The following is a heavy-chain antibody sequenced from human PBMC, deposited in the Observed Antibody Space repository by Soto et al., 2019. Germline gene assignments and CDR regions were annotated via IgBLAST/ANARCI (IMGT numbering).Heavy chain of an antibody. CDR2: IIPIFGTA. Sequence: SVKVSRKTAGGAFSSYAISWVRHATGQGLEWMGGIIPIFGTANYAQKFQGRVTITADESTSTAYMELSSLRSEDAAVYYCARSIKDTIFGVVIPPLDYWGQGTLVTVSS. D-gene: IGHD3-3*01. CDR3: ARSIKDTIFGVVIPPLDY. V-gene: IGHV1-69*13. CDR1: GGAFSSYA. J-gene: IGHJ4*02.